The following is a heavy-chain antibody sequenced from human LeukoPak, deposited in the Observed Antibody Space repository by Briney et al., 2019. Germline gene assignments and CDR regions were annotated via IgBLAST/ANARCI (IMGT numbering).Heavy chain of an antibody. CDR3: ARSSGWYVYGMDV. Sequence: SETLSLTYTVSGGSISSYYWSWIRRPPGKGLEWIGYIYYSGSTNYNPSLKSRVTISVDTSKNQFSLKLSSVTAADTAVYYCARSSGWYVYGMDVSGQGTTVTVSS. CDR1: GGSISSYY. J-gene: IGHJ6*02. D-gene: IGHD6-19*01. CDR2: IYYSGST. V-gene: IGHV4-59*08.